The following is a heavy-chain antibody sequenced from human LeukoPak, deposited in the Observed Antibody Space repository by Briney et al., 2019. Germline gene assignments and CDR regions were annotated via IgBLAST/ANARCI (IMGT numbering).Heavy chain of an antibody. V-gene: IGHV4-59*01. D-gene: IGHD1-1*01. J-gene: IGHJ3*02. CDR3: ARDPLSTNDFDI. Sequence: SETLSLTCTVSGGSITNSYGNWIRQSPGKGLEWIGYINYSGSTNYNPSLKSRVTISVDTSKNQFSLKLSSVTAADTAMYFCARDPLSTNDFDIWGQGTMVTVSS. CDR1: GGSITNSY. CDR2: INYSGST.